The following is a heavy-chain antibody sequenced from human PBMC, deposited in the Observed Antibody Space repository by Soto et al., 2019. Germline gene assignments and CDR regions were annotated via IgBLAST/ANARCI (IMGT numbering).Heavy chain of an antibody. J-gene: IGHJ5*02. D-gene: IGHD2-15*01. CDR2: ISGSGGST. CDR3: AKDGSGYCSGGMCYNWFDP. CDR1: GFTFSSYA. Sequence: GGSLRLSCAASGFTFSSYAMSWVRQAPGKGLEWVSGISGSGGSTYYADSVKGRFTISRDNSKNMLYLQMNSLRAEDTAVYYCAKDGSGYCSGGMCYNWFDPWGQGTLVTVSS. V-gene: IGHV3-23*01.